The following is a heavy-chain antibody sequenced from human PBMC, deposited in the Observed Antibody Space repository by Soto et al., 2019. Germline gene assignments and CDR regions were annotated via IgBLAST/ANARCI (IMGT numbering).Heavy chain of an antibody. D-gene: IGHD2-2*01. V-gene: IGHV4-31*03. CDR2: TSNSGST. CDR3: ARGGGSTKVDY. CDR1: GGSITSSGYY. Sequence: QVQLQESGPGLVKPSQTLSLTCTVSGGSITSSGYYWSWIRQHPGEGLEWIGFTSNSGSTSYNPSLKSRVTMSVDTSSNQFSLNLKSVTAADTAVYYCARGGGSTKVDYWGQRTLVTVSP. J-gene: IGHJ4*02.